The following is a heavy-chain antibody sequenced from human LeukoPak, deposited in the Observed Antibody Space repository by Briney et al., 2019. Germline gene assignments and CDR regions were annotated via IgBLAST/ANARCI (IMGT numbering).Heavy chain of an antibody. D-gene: IGHD6-13*01. V-gene: IGHV4-31*03. CDR1: GGSISSGGYY. Sequence: SEALSLTCTVSGGSISSGGYYWSWIRQHPGKGLEWIGYIYYSGSTYYNPSLKSRVTISVDTSKNQFSLKLSSVTAADTAVYYCAREGPPAPGYSSTQGGYYFDYWGQGTLVTVSS. CDR2: IYYSGST. CDR3: AREGPPAPGYSSTQGGYYFDY. J-gene: IGHJ4*02.